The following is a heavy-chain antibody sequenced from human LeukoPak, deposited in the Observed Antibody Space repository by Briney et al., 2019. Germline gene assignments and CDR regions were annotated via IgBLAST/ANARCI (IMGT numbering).Heavy chain of an antibody. V-gene: IGHV1-69*02. D-gene: IGHD3-22*01. CDR2: IIPILGIA. Sequence: SVKVSCKASGGTFSSYTISWVRQAPGQGLEWMGRIIPILGIANYAQKFQGRVTITADKSTSTAYMELSSLRSEDAAVYYCARDRTPYYDDSSGYSPWGQGTLVTVSS. J-gene: IGHJ5*02. CDR1: GGTFSSYT. CDR3: ARDRTPYYDDSSGYSP.